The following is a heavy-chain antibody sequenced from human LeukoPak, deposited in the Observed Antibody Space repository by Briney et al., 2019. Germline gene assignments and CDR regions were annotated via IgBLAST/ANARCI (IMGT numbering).Heavy chain of an antibody. CDR2: ISSSSSYI. D-gene: IGHD3-22*01. Sequence: PGGSLRLSCAASGFTFSSYSMNWVRQAPGKGLEWVSSISSSSSYIYYADSVKGRFTISRDNAKNSLYLQMNSLRAEDTAVYYCARTSYDSSGYYTVLRDWGQGTLVTVSS. V-gene: IGHV3-21*04. CDR3: ARTSYDSSGYYTVLRD. CDR1: GFTFSSYS. J-gene: IGHJ4*02.